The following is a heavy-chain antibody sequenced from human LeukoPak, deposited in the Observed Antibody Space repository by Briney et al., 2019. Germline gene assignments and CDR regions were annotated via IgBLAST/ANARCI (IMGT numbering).Heavy chain of an antibody. V-gene: IGHV1-2*02. CDR1: GYTFTGYY. D-gene: IGHD2-21*02. CDR2: INPNSGGT. CDR3: ASSAYCGGDCYPDDAFDI. Sequence: ASVKVSCKASGYTFTGYYMHWVRQAPGQGLEWIGWINPNSGGTNYAQKFQGRVTMTRDTSISTAYMELSRLRSDDTAVYYCASSAYCGGDCYPDDAFDIWGQGTMITVSS. J-gene: IGHJ3*02.